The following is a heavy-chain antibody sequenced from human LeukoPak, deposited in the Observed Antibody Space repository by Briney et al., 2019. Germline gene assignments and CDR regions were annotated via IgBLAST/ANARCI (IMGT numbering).Heavy chain of an antibody. Sequence: ASMKVSCKASGYTFNGYYIHWVRQAPGQGPEWMGWINPNSGGTNYAQKFQGRVTMTRDTSISTAYMELSRLRSDDTAVYYCARGRFLRVVRGVIQVTWFDPWGQGTLVTVSS. D-gene: IGHD3-10*01. CDR2: INPNSGGT. CDR1: GYTFNGYY. CDR3: ARGRFLRVVRGVIQVTWFDP. V-gene: IGHV1-2*02. J-gene: IGHJ5*02.